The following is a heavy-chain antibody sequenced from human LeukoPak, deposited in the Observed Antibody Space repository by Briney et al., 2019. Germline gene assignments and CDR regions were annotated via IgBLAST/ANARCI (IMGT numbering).Heavy chain of an antibody. J-gene: IGHJ6*03. CDR2: ISYDGSNK. Sequence: GSLRLSCAASGFTFSSYAMHWVRQAPGKGLEWVAVISYDGSNKYYADSVKGRFTISRDNSKNTLYLQMNSLRAEDTAVYYCARDPTYGGYAYYYYYYMDVWGKGTTVTVSS. V-gene: IGHV3-30-3*01. CDR1: GFTFSSYA. D-gene: IGHD5-12*01. CDR3: ARDPTYGGYAYYYYYYMDV.